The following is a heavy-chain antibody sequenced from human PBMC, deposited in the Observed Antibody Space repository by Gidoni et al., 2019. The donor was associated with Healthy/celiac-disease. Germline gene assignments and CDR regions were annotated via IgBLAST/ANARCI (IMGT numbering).Heavy chain of an antibody. D-gene: IGHD2-2*01. J-gene: IGHJ6*02. CDR3: ATIGSPPSPHYYYYGMDV. CDR1: GYTLTELS. CDR2: FDPEDGET. Sequence: QVQLVQSGAEVKKPGASVKVSCKVSGYTLTELSMHWVRQAPGKGLEWMGGFDPEDGETIYAQKFQGRVTMTEDTSTDTAYMELSSLRSEDTAVYYCATIGSPPSPHYYYYGMDVWGQGTTVTVSS. V-gene: IGHV1-24*01.